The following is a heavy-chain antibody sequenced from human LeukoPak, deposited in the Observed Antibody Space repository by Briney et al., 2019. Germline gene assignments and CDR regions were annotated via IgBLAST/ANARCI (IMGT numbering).Heavy chain of an antibody. CDR2: VHPNGDST. J-gene: IGHJ4*02. Sequence: ASVKVSCKASGYAITSHFMHWLRQAPGQGLEWVGTVHPNGDSTTYAQSFQGRVAMTRDTSTSTVYMDLSSLRSDDTALYYCAREAIAAGKNFDYWGQGTQVTVSS. V-gene: IGHV1-46*01. CDR3: AREAIAAGKNFDY. CDR1: GYAITSHF. D-gene: IGHD6-25*01.